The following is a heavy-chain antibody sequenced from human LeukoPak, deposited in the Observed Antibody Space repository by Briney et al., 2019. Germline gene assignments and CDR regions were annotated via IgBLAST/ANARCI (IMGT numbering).Heavy chain of an antibody. CDR3: ARGYGGQYVDY. CDR2: IYYTGST. J-gene: IGHJ4*02. CDR1: GASARFSNHY. V-gene: IGHV4-61*01. D-gene: IGHD2-15*01. Sequence: PSETLSLTCSVSGASARFSNHYWSWIRQPPGKTLEWIGYIYYTGSTNYNPSLKSRVAMSLDTSKNQFSLNVRSVTAADTAIYYCARGYGGQYVDYWGQGILVPVSP.